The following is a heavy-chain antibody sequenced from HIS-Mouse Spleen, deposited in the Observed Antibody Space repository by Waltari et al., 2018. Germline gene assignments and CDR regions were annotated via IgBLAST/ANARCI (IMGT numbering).Heavy chain of an antibody. Sequence: QVQLVQSGAEVKKPGASVKVSCKASGYTFTGYYMHWVRQAPGQGLVWMGWINPNSGGTNYAQKFQGRVTMTRDTSISTAYMELSRLRSDDTAVYYCAREPLRDGYNSYYYYGMDVWGQGTTVTVSS. J-gene: IGHJ6*02. V-gene: IGHV1-2*02. CDR3: AREPLRDGYNSYYYYGMDV. D-gene: IGHD5-12*01. CDR2: INPNSGGT. CDR1: GYTFTGYY.